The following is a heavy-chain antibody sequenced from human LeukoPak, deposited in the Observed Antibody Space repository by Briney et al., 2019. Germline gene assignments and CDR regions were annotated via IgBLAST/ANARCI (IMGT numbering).Heavy chain of an antibody. CDR2: ISSSGSTI. J-gene: IGHJ3*02. V-gene: IGHV3-48*03. CDR1: GFTFSSYE. CDR3: ARVTILLWFGERGAFDI. Sequence: GGSLRLSCAASGFTFSSYEMNWVRQAPGKGLEWVSYISSSGSTIYYADSVKGRFTISRDNAKNSLYLQMNSLRAEDTAVYYCARVTILLWFGERGAFDIWGQGTMVTVSS. D-gene: IGHD3-10*01.